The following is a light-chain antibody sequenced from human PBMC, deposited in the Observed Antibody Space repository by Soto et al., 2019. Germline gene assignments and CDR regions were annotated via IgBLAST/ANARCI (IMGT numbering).Light chain of an antibody. CDR1: QSLNSL. J-gene: IGKJ4*01. CDR2: DAS. V-gene: IGKV1-5*01. Sequence: DIQMTQSPSSLSASVGDRVTITCRASQSLNSLLAWYQQKPGKAPKLLTYDASSLESGVPSRFSGSGSGTEFTLTISSLESEDFAVYYCHQRRQWPLTFGGGTKVDIK. CDR3: HQRRQWPLT.